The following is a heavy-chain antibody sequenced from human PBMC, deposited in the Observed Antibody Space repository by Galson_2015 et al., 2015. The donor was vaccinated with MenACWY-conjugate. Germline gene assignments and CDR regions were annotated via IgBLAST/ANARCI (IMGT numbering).Heavy chain of an antibody. CDR2: ISPGDSNT. Sequence: QSGAEVKKSGESLKISCQGSGYSFITYWIAWVRQMPGRGLEWVGLISPGDSNTRYSPSFQGQVTISADKSISTAYLQWSSLKASDTAMYYCARHPPGGRGLDVWGQGTTVTVSS. CDR1: GYSFITYW. V-gene: IGHV5-51*01. J-gene: IGHJ6*02. D-gene: IGHD1-26*01. CDR3: ARHPPGGRGLDV.